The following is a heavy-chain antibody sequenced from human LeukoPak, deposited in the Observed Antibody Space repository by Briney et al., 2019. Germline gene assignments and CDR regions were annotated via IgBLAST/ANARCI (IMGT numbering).Heavy chain of an antibody. D-gene: IGHD3-3*01. Sequence: ASVKVSCKASGGTFSSYAISWVRQAPGQGLEWMGGIIPIFGTANYAQKFQGRVTITADESTSTAYMELSSQRSEDTAVYYCARNGRSGYGIYDAFDIWGQGTMVTVSS. V-gene: IGHV1-69*13. CDR1: GGTFSSYA. CDR3: ARNGRSGYGIYDAFDI. J-gene: IGHJ3*02. CDR2: IIPIFGTA.